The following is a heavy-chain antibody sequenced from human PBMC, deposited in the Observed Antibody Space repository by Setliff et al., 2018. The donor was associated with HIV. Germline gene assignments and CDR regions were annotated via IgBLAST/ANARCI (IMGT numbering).Heavy chain of an antibody. CDR1: GGSISSYC. Sequence: PSETLSLTCTVSGGSISSYCWNWIRQSPGRGLEWIGFIFSSGSTKYNPPLQSRVTMSIDTSKNQFSLRLTSVTAADTAVYYCARRIDDSGSFPDKNWFDTWGQGSLVTVSS. J-gene: IGHJ5*02. D-gene: IGHD3-10*01. CDR3: ARRIDDSGSFPDKNWFDT. V-gene: IGHV4-4*09. CDR2: IFSSGST.